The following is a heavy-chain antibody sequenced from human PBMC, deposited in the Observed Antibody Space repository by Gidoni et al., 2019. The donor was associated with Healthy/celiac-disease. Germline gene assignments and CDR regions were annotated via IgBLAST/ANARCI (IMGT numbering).Heavy chain of an antibody. D-gene: IGHD5-18*01. V-gene: IGHV4-39*01. J-gene: IGHJ4*02. CDR2: IYYSGST. CDR1: GGSISSSSYY. Sequence: CTVSGGSISSSSYYWGWIRQPPGKGLEWIGSIYYSGSTYYNPSLKSRVTISVDTSKNQFSLKLSSVTAADTAVYYCARSSSQTAPNDYWGQGTLVTVSS. CDR3: ARSSSQTAPNDY.